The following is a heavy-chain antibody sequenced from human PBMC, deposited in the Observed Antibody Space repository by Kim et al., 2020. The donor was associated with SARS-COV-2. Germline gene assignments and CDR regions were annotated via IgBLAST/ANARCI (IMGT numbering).Heavy chain of an antibody. CDR1: GGSISSSSYY. CDR3: ARVSSPAPITIFGVPHQNWFDP. Sequence: SETLSLTCTVSGGSISSSSYYWGWIRQPPGKGLEWIGSIYYSGSTYYNPSLKSRVTISVDTSKNQFSLKLSSVTAADTAVYYCARVSSPAPITIFGVPHQNWFDPWGQGTLVTVSS. J-gene: IGHJ5*02. CDR2: IYYSGST. D-gene: IGHD3-3*01. V-gene: IGHV4-39*07.